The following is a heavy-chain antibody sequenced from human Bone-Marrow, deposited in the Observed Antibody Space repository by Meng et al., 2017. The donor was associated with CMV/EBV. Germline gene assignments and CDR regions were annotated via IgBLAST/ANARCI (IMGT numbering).Heavy chain of an antibody. CDR1: GFTFANAW. V-gene: IGHV3-15*01. CDR2: IKSGGGTT. J-gene: IGHJ4*02. Sequence: GGSLRLSCAASGFTFANAWMSWVRQAPGKGLEWVARIKSGGGTTEYAAPVRGRFSISRDDSYNTLYLQMSSLKTEDTAIYYCATDRPEVLAQIDFWGQGTLVTVSS. CDR3: ATDRPEVLAQIDF. D-gene: IGHD3-3*02.